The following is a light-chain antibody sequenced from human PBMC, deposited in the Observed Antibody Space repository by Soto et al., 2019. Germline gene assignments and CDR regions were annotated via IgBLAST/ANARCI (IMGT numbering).Light chain of an antibody. CDR1: SSDIGNYHL. Sequence: QSALTQPASVSGSPGQSITISCTGTSSDIGNYHLVSWYQQHPGKAPKLIIYEVSKWPSGVSDRFSGSKSGYTASLTISGLQAEDEADYYCCSYAGSIWGYVLGTGTKVTVL. J-gene: IGLJ1*01. V-gene: IGLV2-23*02. CDR2: EVS. CDR3: CSYAGSIWGYV.